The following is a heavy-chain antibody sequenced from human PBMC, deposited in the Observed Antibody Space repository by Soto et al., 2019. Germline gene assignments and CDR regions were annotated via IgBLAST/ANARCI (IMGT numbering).Heavy chain of an antibody. V-gene: IGHV1-69*06. Sequence: SVKVSCKASGYTFTSYYMHWVRQAPGQGLEWMGGIIPIFGTANYAQKFQGRVTITADKSTSTAYMELSSLRSEDTAVYYCASAMTQAQYDSLGNYYYGMDVWGQGTTVTVSS. CDR1: GYTFTSYY. D-gene: IGHD2-2*01. CDR3: ASAMTQAQYDSLGNYYYGMDV. J-gene: IGHJ6*02. CDR2: IIPIFGTA.